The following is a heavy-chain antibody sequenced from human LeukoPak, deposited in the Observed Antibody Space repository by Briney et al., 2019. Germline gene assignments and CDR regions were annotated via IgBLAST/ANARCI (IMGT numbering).Heavy chain of an antibody. V-gene: IGHV3-30*02. J-gene: IGHJ4*02. CDR1: GFTFSSYA. CDR2: IRYDGSNK. CDR3: AKKARDYYDSSGYYDY. D-gene: IGHD3-22*01. Sequence: GGSLRLSCAASGFTFSSYAMHWVRQAPGKGLEWVAFIRYDGSNKYYADSVKGRFTISRDNSKNTLYLQMNSLRAEDTAVYYCAKKARDYYDSSGYYDYWGQGTLVTVSS.